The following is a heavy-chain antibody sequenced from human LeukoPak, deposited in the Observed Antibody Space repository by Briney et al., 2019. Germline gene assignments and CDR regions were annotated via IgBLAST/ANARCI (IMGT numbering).Heavy chain of an antibody. CDR1: GFTFSSYA. CDR3: AKDAPLGYCSSTSCSSPLRYYYYGMDV. CDR2: ISGSGGST. J-gene: IGHJ6*02. Sequence: GGSLRLSCAASGFTFSSYAMSWVRQAPGKGLEWVSAISGSGGSTYYADSVKGRFTISRDNSKNTLYLQMNSLRAEDTAVYYCAKDAPLGYCSSTSCSSPLRYYYYGMDVWGQGTTVTVS. D-gene: IGHD2-2*01. V-gene: IGHV3-23*01.